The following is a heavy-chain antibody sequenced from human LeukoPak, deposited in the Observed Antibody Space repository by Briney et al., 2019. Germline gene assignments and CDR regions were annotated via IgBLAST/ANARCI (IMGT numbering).Heavy chain of an antibody. J-gene: IGHJ4*02. Sequence: ASVKVSCKASGYTFTTYGISWVRQAPGQGLEWMGWISAYNGDTKYAQKFQGRVTMTTDTSTSTAYMDLRSLRSDDTAVYYCARDSHSFYYYDSSGYQPLYWEDWGQGTLVTVSS. D-gene: IGHD3-22*01. CDR2: ISAYNGDT. V-gene: IGHV1-18*01. CDR1: GYTFTTYG. CDR3: ARDSHSFYYYDSSGYQPLYWED.